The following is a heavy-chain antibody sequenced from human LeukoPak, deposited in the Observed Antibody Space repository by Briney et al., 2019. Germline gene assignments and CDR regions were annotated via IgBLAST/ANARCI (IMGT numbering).Heavy chain of an antibody. Sequence: PSQTLSLTCAVSGVSITSDTYCWSWIRQPPGKGLEWIGYILHSGGTYYNPSLKSRVTISIDTSKSQFSLELSSVTAADTAVYYCARTRDFWSGYFDYWGQGTLVTVSS. CDR1: GVSITSDTYC. V-gene: IGHV4-30-2*01. D-gene: IGHD3-3*01. CDR3: ARTRDFWSGYFDY. CDR2: ILHSGGT. J-gene: IGHJ4*02.